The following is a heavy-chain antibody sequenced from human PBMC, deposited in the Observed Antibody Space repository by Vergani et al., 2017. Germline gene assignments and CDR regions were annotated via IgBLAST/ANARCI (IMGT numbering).Heavy chain of an antibody. CDR1: GYSFTSYW. V-gene: IGHV5-51*03. Sequence: EVQLVQSGAEVKKPGESLKISCKGSGYSFTSYWIGWVRQMPGKGLEWMGIIYPGDSDTRYSPSFQGQVTISADKSISTAYVQWSSLKASDSAMYYCARPHGDILPPDPRRLDYWGQGTLVTVSS. CDR2: IYPGDSDT. J-gene: IGHJ4*02. CDR3: ARPHGDILPPDPRRLDY.